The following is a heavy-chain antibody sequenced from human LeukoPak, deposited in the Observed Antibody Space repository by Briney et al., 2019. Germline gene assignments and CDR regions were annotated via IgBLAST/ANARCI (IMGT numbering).Heavy chain of an antibody. J-gene: IGHJ3*02. CDR1: GFTFSSYA. CDR3: AKDSTYYYDNDAFDI. D-gene: IGHD3-22*01. CDR2: ISNSAGNA. V-gene: IGHV3-23*01. Sequence: SGGSLRLSCVASGFTFSSYAMSWVRKTPGKGLEWVSVISNSAGNAYYADSVKGRFTISRDNSKNTLYLQMNSLRPEDTAVYYCAKDSTYYYDNDAFDIWGQGTMVTVSS.